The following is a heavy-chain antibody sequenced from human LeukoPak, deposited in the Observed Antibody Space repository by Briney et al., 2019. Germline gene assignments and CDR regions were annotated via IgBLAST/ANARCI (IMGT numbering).Heavy chain of an antibody. J-gene: IGHJ6*03. CDR2: IYTSGST. CDR3: ARDRIYQLRNYYYYMDV. V-gene: IGHV4-4*07. Sequence: SETLSLTCTVSGGSISSYYWSWIRQPAGKGPEWIGRIYTSGSTNYNPSLKSRVTMSVDTSKNQFSLKLSSVTAADTAVYYCARDRIYQLRNYYYYMDVWGKGTTVTVSS. D-gene: IGHD2-2*01. CDR1: GGSISSYY.